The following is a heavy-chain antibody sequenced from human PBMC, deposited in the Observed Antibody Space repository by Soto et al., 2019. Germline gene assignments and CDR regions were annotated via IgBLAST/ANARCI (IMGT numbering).Heavy chain of an antibody. J-gene: IGHJ6*02. Sequence: ASVKVSCKASGYTFTSYGISWVRQAPGQGLEWMGWISAYNGNTNYAQKLQGRVTMTTDTATSTANMELRSLRSDDTAVYYCARGLDCSSTSCYWYYYYYGMDVWGQGTTVTVSS. D-gene: IGHD2-2*01. CDR3: ARGLDCSSTSCYWYYYYYGMDV. CDR2: ISAYNGNT. V-gene: IGHV1-18*01. CDR1: GYTFTSYG.